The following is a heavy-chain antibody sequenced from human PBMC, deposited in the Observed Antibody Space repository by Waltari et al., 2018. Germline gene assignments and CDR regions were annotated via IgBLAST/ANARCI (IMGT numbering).Heavy chain of an antibody. Sequence: EVQLVESGGGLVKPGGSLRLSCAASGFTFSNAWMSWVRQAPGKGLEWVGRIKSKTYGGATDYAAPVKGRFTISRDDSKNTLYLQMNSLKTEDTAVYYCTTGDWFDPWGQGTLVTVSS. J-gene: IGHJ5*02. CDR3: TTGDWFDP. V-gene: IGHV3-15*01. CDR2: IKSKTYGGAT. CDR1: GFTFSNAW.